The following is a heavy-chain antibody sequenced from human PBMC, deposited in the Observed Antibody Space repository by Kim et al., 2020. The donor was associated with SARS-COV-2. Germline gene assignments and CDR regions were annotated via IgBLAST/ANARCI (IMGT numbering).Heavy chain of an antibody. CDR2: SGST. CDR3: ARLSLPVY. Sequence: SGSTNHNPPLKSRVTISVDTSKNQFSLKLSSVTAADTAVYYCARLSLPVYWGQGTLVTVSS. J-gene: IGHJ4*02. V-gene: IGHV4-59*08.